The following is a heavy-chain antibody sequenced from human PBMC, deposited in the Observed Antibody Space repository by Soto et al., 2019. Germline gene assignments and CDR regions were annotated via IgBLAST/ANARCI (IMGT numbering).Heavy chain of an antibody. Sequence: QVQLVQSGAEVKKPGASVKVSCKASGYTFNGYYMHWVRQAPGQGLEWMGWINPNSGGTNYAQKFQGRVTMTRDTSISTAYMEVSRLISDDTAVYFCARDQGRPRSYYYYGMDVWGQGTTVTVSS. CDR3: ARDQGRPRSYYYYGMDV. J-gene: IGHJ6*02. CDR2: INPNSGGT. CDR1: GYTFNGYY. V-gene: IGHV1-2*02. D-gene: IGHD1-1*01.